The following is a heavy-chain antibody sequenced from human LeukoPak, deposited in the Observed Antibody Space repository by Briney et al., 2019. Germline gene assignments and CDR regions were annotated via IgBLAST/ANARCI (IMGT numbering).Heavy chain of an antibody. D-gene: IGHD4-11*01. CDR1: GGSISSNY. CDR3: ARAFGIKYTNYANWFDP. CDR2: IHTSGST. J-gene: IGHJ5*02. Sequence: SETLSLTCSVSGGSISSNYWSWIRQPAGKGLEWIGRIHTSGSTNYNPSLKSRVTMSLDTSKNQFSLKLSSVTAADTAVYYCARAFGIKYTNYANWFDPWGQGTLVTVSS. V-gene: IGHV4-4*07.